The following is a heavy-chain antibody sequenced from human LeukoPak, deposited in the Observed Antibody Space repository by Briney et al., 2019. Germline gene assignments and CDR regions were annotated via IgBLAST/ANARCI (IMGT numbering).Heavy chain of an antibody. J-gene: IGHJ4*02. D-gene: IGHD1-26*01. V-gene: IGHV4-39*01. CDR2: MYYDGSS. CDR1: GGSINSGTFY. Sequence: SETLSLACTVSGGSINSGTFYWGWIRQPPGKGLEWIGSMYYDGSSYYNPSLKSRVATSVDTSKNQFSLKLTSVTAADTAVYFCARRSDSGSDDGEDYFDYWGQGTLVTVSS. CDR3: ARRSDSGSDDGEDYFDY.